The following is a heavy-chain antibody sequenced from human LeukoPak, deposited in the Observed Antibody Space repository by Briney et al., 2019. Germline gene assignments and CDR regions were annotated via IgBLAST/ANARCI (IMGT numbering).Heavy chain of an antibody. J-gene: IGHJ6*02. CDR3: ARDGYTYGYRYYGMDV. Sequence: GGSLRLSCAASGFTFSSYSMNWIRQAPGKGLEWVSSISSSSSYIYYADSVKGRFTISRDNAKNSLYLQMNSLRAEDTAVYYCARDGYTYGYRYYGMDVWGQGTTVTVSS. D-gene: IGHD5-18*01. V-gene: IGHV3-21*01. CDR1: GFTFSSYS. CDR2: ISSSSSYI.